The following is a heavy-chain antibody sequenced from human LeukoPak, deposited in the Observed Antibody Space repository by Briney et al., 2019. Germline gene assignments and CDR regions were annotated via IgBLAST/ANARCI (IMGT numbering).Heavy chain of an antibody. D-gene: IGHD1-26*01. CDR1: GFTFSSYA. J-gene: IGHJ4*02. Sequence: PGGSLRLSCAASGFTFSSYAMHWVRQAPGKGLEYVSAISSNGGSTYYANSVKGRFTISRDNSKNTLYLQMGSLRAEDMAVYYCARGSGSYFYYFDYWGQGTLVTVSS. CDR3: ARGSGSYFYYFDY. V-gene: IGHV3-64*01. CDR2: ISSNGGST.